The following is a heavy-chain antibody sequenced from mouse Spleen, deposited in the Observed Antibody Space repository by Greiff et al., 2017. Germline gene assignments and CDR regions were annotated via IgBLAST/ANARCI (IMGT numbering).Heavy chain of an antibody. D-gene: IGHD2-3*01. V-gene: IGHV5-16*01. CDR1: GFTFSDYY. Sequence: EVHLVESEGGLVQPGSSMKLSCTASGFTFSDYYMAWVRQVPEKGLEWVANINYDGSSTYYLDSLKSRFIISRDNAKNILYLQMSSLKSEDTATYYCARESDDGYFDVWGAGTTVTVSS. CDR3: ARESDDGYFDV. J-gene: IGHJ1*01. CDR2: INYDGSST.